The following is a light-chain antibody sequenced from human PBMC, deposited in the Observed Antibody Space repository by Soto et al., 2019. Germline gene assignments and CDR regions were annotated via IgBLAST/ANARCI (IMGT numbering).Light chain of an antibody. CDR1: QGIRNA. V-gene: IGKV1-17*01. CDR2: SVY. J-gene: IGKJ2*03. CDR3: LQHDSPPYS. Sequence: DIQMTQSPSSLSASIGDRVTITCRASQGIRNAVAWYQKKPGRAPERLISSVYILQSCAPSRFSGSGSGTEFTLTITSLQPEDFATYYCLQHDSPPYSFGQGTKLEMK.